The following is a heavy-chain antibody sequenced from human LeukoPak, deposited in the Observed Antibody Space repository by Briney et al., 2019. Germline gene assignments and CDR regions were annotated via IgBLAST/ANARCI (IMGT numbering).Heavy chain of an antibody. CDR1: AFIFSAYD. CDR2: IKQDGSEK. J-gene: IGHJ4*02. V-gene: IGHV3-7*05. Sequence: PGGSLRLSCAASAFIFSAYDMSWVRQAPGKGLEWVANIKQDGSEKYYVDSVKGRFTISRYNAKNSLYLQMNSLRAEDTAVYYCARPIVATNLDYWGQGTLVTVSS. D-gene: IGHD5-12*01. CDR3: ARPIVATNLDY.